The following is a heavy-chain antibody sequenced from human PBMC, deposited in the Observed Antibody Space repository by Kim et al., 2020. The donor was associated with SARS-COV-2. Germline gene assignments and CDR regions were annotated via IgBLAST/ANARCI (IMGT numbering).Heavy chain of an antibody. CDR2: GST. CDR3: ARGGYDLDP. Sequence: GSTSNNPSIKSRLNISIDTSKNQFSLRLSSVTAADTAVYYCARGGYDLDPWGQGTLVTVSS. J-gene: IGHJ5*02. V-gene: IGHV4-31*02. D-gene: IGHD5-12*01.